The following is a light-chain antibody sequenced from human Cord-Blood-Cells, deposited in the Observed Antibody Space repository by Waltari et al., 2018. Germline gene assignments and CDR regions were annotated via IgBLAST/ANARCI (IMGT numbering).Light chain of an antibody. CDR3: SSYTSSSTV. J-gene: IGLJ2*01. Sequence: QSALTQPASVSGSPGQSITISCTATSSDVGGYNFVSWYQQHPGKAPKLMIYEVSKRPSGVSTRFTCSNSGNPASLTISALQAEDEADYYCSSYTSSSTVFGGGTKLTVL. CDR1: SSDVGGYNF. V-gene: IGLV2-14*01. CDR2: EVS.